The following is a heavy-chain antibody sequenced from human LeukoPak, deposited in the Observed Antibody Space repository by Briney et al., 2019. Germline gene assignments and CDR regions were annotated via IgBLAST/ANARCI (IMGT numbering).Heavy chain of an antibody. Sequence: GGSLRLSCAASGFTFSSYAMSWVRQAPGKGLEWVSYISSSSSTVYYADSVKGRLTISRDNAKNSLYLLLNSLRDEDTAVYYCARDWGDHSNPYYYYGMDVWGQGTTVIVSS. CDR3: ARDWGDHSNPYYYYGMDV. V-gene: IGHV3-48*02. J-gene: IGHJ6*02. CDR1: GFTFSSYA. CDR2: ISSSSSTV. D-gene: IGHD4-11*01.